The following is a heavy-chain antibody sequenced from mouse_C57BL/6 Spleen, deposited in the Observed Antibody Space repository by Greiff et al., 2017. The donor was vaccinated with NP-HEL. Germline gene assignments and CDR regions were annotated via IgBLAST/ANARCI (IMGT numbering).Heavy chain of an antibody. V-gene: IGHV14-1*01. CDR1: GYTFTSYY. D-gene: IGHD1-1*01. CDR3: TTRGYGSTPAWFAY. Sequence: VQLQQPGAELVRPGSSVKLSCKASGYTFTSYYMHWVKQRPEQGLEWIGRIDPEDGDTEYAPKFQGKATMTADTSSNTAYLQLSSLTSEDTAVYYCTTRGYGSTPAWFAYWGQGTLVTVSA. J-gene: IGHJ3*01. CDR2: IDPEDGDT.